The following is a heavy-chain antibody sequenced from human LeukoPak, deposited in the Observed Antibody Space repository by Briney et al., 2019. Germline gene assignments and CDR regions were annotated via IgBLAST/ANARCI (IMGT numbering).Heavy chain of an antibody. D-gene: IGHD1-1*01. V-gene: IGHV3-48*03. CDR2: ISSSGSTI. CDR1: GFTFSSYT. Sequence: PGGSLRLSCSASGFTFSSYTMNWVRQAPGKGLEWVSYISSSGSTIYYADSVKGRFTISRDNAKNSLYLQMNSLRAEDTAFYYCAVAWNYFDYWGQGTLVTVSS. CDR3: AVAWNYFDY. J-gene: IGHJ4*02.